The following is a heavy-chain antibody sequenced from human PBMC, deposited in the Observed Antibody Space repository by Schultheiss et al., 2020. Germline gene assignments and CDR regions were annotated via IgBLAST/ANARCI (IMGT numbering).Heavy chain of an antibody. CDR1: GGSISSGGYY. Sequence: SETLSLTCTVSGGSISSGGYYWSWIRQHPGKGLEWIGYIYDSGSTYYNPSLKSRVTISVDTSKNQFSLKLSSVTAADTAVYYCARGTSFIAARYFDYWGQGTLVTVSS. V-gene: IGHV4-31*03. D-gene: IGHD6-6*01. CDR2: IYDSGST. CDR3: ARGTSFIAARYFDY. J-gene: IGHJ4*02.